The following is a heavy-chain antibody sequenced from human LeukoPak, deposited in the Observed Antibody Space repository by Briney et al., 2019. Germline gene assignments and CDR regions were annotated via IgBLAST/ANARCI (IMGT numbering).Heavy chain of an antibody. J-gene: IGHJ5*02. CDR1: GVSISSGAYS. CDR2: IYHSGST. V-gene: IGHV4-30-2*01. Sequence: SQTLSLTCAVSGVSISSGAYSWSWLRQPPGKGLDWIGYIYHSGSTYYNPSLKSRVTISVDRSKNQFSLKLNSVTAADTAVYYCARGGSTPRWFDPWGQGTLVTVSS. CDR3: ARGGSTPRWFDP. D-gene: IGHD2-15*01.